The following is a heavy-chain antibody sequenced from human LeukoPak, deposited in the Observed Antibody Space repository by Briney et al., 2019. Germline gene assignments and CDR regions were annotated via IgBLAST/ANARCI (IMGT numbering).Heavy chain of an antibody. Sequence: KPSETLSLTCAVYGGSFSGYYWSRIRQPPGKGLEWIGEINHSGSTNYNPSLKSRVTISVDTSKNQFSLKLSSVTAADTAVYYCARRWYSGYGKLFDYWGQGTLVTVSS. D-gene: IGHD5-12*01. CDR1: GGSFSGYY. J-gene: IGHJ4*02. CDR2: INHSGST. CDR3: ARRWYSGYGKLFDY. V-gene: IGHV4-34*01.